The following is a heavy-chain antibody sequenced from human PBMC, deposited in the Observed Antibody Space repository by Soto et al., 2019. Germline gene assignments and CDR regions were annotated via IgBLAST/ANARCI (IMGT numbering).Heavy chain of an antibody. V-gene: IGHV2-5*01. Sequence: QITLKESGPTLMKPTQTLTLTCAFSGFSLSTSGVGVGWVRQPPGKALEWLALIFSNDGKRYSPSLMSRLTITKDISKIQVVLTMTNIVPVDTATYFCSNMRGSRLFGMDVRGHGTTVTVSS. CDR3: SNMRGSRLFGMDV. CDR2: IFSNDGK. CDR1: GFSLSTSGVG. D-gene: IGHD3-22*01. J-gene: IGHJ6*02.